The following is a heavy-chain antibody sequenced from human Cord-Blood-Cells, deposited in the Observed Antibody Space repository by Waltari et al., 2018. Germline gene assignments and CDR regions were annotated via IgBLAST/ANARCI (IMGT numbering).Heavy chain of an antibody. J-gene: IGHJ6*02. V-gene: IGHV4-59*11. CDR2: IYYSGST. CDR1: GGSISSHY. CDR3: ARGTYYDFWSGYYIGYYGMDV. D-gene: IGHD3-3*01. Sequence: QVQLQESGPGLVKPSETLSLTCTVSGGSISSHYWCWIRQPPGKGLEWIGYIYYSGSTNYNPSLKSRVTISVDTSKNQFSLKLSSVTAADTAVYYCARGTYYDFWSGYYIGYYGMDVWGQGTTVTVSS.